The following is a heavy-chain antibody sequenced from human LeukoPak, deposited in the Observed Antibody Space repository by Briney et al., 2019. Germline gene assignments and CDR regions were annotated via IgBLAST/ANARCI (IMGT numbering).Heavy chain of an antibody. CDR1: GGTFSSYA. CDR2: IIPIFGTA. D-gene: IGHD1-26*01. V-gene: IGHV1-69*13. CDR3: AREPRYSGSYSTSYGWFDP. J-gene: IGHJ5*02. Sequence: SVKVSCKASGGTFSSYAISWVRQAPGQGLEWMGGIIPIFGTANYAQKFQGRVTITADESTSTAYMELSSLRSEDTAVYYCAREPRYSGSYSTSYGWFDPWGQGTLVTVSS.